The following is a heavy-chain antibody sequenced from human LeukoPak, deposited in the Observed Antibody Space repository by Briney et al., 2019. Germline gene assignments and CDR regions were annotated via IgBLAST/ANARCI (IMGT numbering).Heavy chain of an antibody. Sequence: SEILSLTCTVSGGSISSYYWSWIRQPPGKGLEWIGYIYYSGSTNYNPSLKSRVTISVDTSKNQFSLKLSSVTAADTAVYYCARAYYGSGSDQCVFDPWGQGTLVTVSS. J-gene: IGHJ5*02. D-gene: IGHD3-10*01. V-gene: IGHV4-59*01. CDR2: IYYSGST. CDR3: ARAYYGSGSDQCVFDP. CDR1: GGSISSYY.